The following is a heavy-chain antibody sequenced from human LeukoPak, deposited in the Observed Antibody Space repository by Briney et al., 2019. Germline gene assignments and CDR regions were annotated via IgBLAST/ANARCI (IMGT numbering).Heavy chain of an antibody. CDR1: GGSFSGYY. CDR3: ARGPEGLSSYIDV. V-gene: IGHV4-34*01. CDR2: INHSGST. D-gene: IGHD1-14*01. Sequence: SETLSLTCAVYGGSFSGYYWSWTRQPPGKGLEWIGEINHSGSTNYNPSLKSRVTISVDTSKNQFSLKLSSVTAADTAVYYCARGPEGLSSYIDVWGKGTTVTVSS. J-gene: IGHJ6*03.